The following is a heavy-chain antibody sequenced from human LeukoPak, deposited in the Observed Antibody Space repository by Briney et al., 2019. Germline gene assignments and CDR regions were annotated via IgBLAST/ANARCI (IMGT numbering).Heavy chain of an antibody. CDR3: ARGGGNSGHDAFDI. V-gene: IGHV4-59*01. D-gene: IGHD4-23*01. Sequence: SETLSLTCTVSGGSISSYYWSWIRQPPGEGLEWIGYIYYSGSTNYNPSLKSRVTISVDTSKNQFSLKLSSVTAADTAVYYCARGGGNSGHDAFDIWGQGTMVTVSS. J-gene: IGHJ3*02. CDR1: GGSISSYY. CDR2: IYYSGST.